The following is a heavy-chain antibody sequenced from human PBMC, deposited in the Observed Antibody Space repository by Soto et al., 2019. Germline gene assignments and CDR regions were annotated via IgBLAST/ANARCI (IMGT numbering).Heavy chain of an antibody. D-gene: IGHD1-26*01. V-gene: IGHV3-48*04. Sequence: EVQLVESGGGLVQSGGSLRLTCAASGFTFNRYTMNWVRQAPGKGLEWLSYINGGGGTMFYADSVKGRVTISRDNAKNSLYLQMDSLRAEDTAVYYSAGDKSGTYSIDCWGQGTLVTVSS. J-gene: IGHJ4*02. CDR2: INGGGGTM. CDR1: GFTFNRYT. CDR3: AGDKSGTYSIDC.